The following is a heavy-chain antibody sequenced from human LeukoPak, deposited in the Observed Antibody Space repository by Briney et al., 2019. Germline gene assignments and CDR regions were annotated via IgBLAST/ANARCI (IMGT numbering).Heavy chain of an antibody. Sequence: GGSLTLSCAASGCTFSSYWMHWVRQAPGKGLVGVSRINSDGSSTSYADSVKGRFTISRDNAKNTLYLQMNSLRAEDTAVYYCARYDYYDSSGYKIAEYFQHWGQGTLVTVSS. CDR1: GCTFSSYW. CDR3: ARYDYYDSSGYKIAEYFQH. V-gene: IGHV3-74*01. CDR2: INSDGSST. D-gene: IGHD3-22*01. J-gene: IGHJ1*01.